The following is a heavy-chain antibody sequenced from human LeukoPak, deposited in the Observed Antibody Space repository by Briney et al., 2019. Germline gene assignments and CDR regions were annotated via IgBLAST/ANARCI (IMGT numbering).Heavy chain of an antibody. Sequence: GGSLRLSCAASGFTFSSYWMDWVRQAPGKGLEWVANIKQDGSERYYVDSVKGRFTISRDNAKNSLYLQMDGLRAEDTAVYFCAREGGVYYDSSGYYDYWGQGTLVTVSS. CDR3: AREGGVYYDSSGYYDY. V-gene: IGHV3-7*03. CDR1: GFTFSSYW. CDR2: IKQDGSER. D-gene: IGHD3-22*01. J-gene: IGHJ4*02.